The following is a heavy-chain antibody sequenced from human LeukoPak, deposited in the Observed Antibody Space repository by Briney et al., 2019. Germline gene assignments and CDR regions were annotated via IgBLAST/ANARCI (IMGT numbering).Heavy chain of an antibody. D-gene: IGHD3-3*01. V-gene: IGHV4-38-2*02. J-gene: IGHJ4*02. CDR1: GDSISSSYF. Sequence: SETLSLTCYVSGDSISSSYFWGWIRQPPGTGLEWIGSTSHSENTFYNPSLKSRVTISVDTSKNQFSLKLSSVTAADTAVYYCARGPSKIRFLEWSNPTPFDYWGQGTLVTVSS. CDR3: ARGPSKIRFLEWSNPTPFDY. CDR2: TSHSENT.